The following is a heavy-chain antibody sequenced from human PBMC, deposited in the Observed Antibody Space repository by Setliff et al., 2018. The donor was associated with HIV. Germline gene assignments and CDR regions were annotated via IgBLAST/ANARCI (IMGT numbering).Heavy chain of an antibody. J-gene: IGHJ4*02. D-gene: IGHD6-13*01. CDR2: MPYDGTNE. CDR3: AKNLYSSRWSPLDY. V-gene: IGHV3-30*18. CDR1: GLLFSSYG. Sequence: SGLLFSSYGIHRVRQAQGKGLDWVTFMPYDGTNEYYADSVKGRSTVSRDNSKNTLYLQMNGLRTEDTAVYFCAKNLYSSRWSPLDYWGQGTLVTVSS.